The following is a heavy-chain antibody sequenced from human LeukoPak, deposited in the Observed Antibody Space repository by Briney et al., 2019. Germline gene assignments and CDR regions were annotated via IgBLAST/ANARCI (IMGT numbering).Heavy chain of an antibody. V-gene: IGHV4-34*01. J-gene: IGHJ4*02. CDR1: GGSFSGYY. D-gene: IGHD3-9*01. CDR3: ARNYDILTGWGSREYYFDY. CDR2: INHSGST. Sequence: SETLSLTCAVYGGSFSGYYWSWIRQPPGKGLEWIGEINHSGSTNYNPSLKSRVTISVDTSKNQFSLKLSSVTAADTAVYYCARNYDILTGWGSREYYFDYWGQGTLVTVSS.